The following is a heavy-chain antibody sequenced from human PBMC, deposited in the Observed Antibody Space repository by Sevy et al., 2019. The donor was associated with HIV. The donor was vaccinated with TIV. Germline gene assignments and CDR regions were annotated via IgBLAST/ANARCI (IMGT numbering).Heavy chain of an antibody. CDR1: GFTFSSYW. CDR2: INGDGGSA. D-gene: IGHD4-17*01. Sequence: GGSLRLSCAASGFTFSSYWMHWVRQAPGKGLLWVSLINGDGGSANYADSVKGRFIISRDNAKNTLYLQMNSLRAEDTAMYYCARAYARYGDSIGFYYGMDVWGQGITVTVSS. CDR3: ARAYARYGDSIGFYYGMDV. J-gene: IGHJ6*02. V-gene: IGHV3-74*01.